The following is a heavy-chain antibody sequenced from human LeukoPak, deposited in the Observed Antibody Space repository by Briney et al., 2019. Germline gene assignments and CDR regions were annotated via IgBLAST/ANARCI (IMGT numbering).Heavy chain of an antibody. CDR2: ITGSGGGT. J-gene: IGHJ4*02. D-gene: IGHD3-3*01. Sequence: GGSLRLSCAASGSSFSIYAMSWVRQAPGKGLEWVSGITGSGGGTYYADSVKGRFTISRDNSKNTLYLQMNSLRAEDTAVYSCAKDREVLRSLEWFFDYWGRGTLVTVSS. V-gene: IGHV3-23*01. CDR3: AKDREVLRSLEWFFDY. CDR1: GSSFSIYA.